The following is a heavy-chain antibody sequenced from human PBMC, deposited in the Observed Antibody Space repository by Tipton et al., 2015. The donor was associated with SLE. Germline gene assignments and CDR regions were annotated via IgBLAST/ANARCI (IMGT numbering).Heavy chain of an antibody. J-gene: IGHJ3*02. D-gene: IGHD3-22*01. CDR1: GGSISSGGYY. V-gene: IGHV4-39*07. CDR2: INHSGST. Sequence: TLSLTCTVSGGSISSGGYYWSWIRQPPGKGLEWIGEINHSGSTNYNPSLKSRVTISVDTSKNQFSLKLSSVTAADTAVYYCARDRDYYDSSGYSRHAFDIWGQGTMVTVSS. CDR3: ARDRDYYDSSGYSRHAFDI.